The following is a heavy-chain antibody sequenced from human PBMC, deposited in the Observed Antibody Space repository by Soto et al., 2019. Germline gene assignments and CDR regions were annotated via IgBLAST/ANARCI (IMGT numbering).Heavy chain of an antibody. D-gene: IGHD1-26*01. CDR1: GYTFINYG. CDR3: ARWSAIVGGAEALDI. V-gene: IGHV1-18*01. CDR2: LSAYNGDT. J-gene: IGHJ3*02. Sequence: QVPLVQSGAEVKKPGASVRVSCKTSGYTFINYGITRVRQAPGQGLEWMGWLSAYNGDTSSSEKLQDRFTMTTDTSTNTVYMDLRSLRSDDTAVYYCARWSAIVGGAEALDIWGQGTMVIVSS.